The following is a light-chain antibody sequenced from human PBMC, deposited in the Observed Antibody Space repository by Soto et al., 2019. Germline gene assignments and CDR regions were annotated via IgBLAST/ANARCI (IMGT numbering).Light chain of an antibody. CDR2: EVT. J-gene: IGLJ1*01. V-gene: IGLV2-8*01. CDR3: SSYAGSNIFYV. CDR1: SSDVGGYNY. Sequence: QSVLTQPPSASGSPGQSVTISCTGTSSDVGGYNYVSWYQQHPGKAPKLMIYEVTKRPSGVPDRFSGSKSGNTASLTVSGLQAEDEADYYCSSYAGSNIFYVFGTGTKVIVL.